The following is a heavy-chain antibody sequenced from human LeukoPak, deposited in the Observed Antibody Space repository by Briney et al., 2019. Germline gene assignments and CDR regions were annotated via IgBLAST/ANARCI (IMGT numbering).Heavy chain of an antibody. D-gene: IGHD6-13*01. CDR1: GCSFSSYY. CDR3: ATPNRYSSSWGTGGGAFDI. CDR2: IYYSGSS. Sequence: PSETLSLTCTASGCSFSSYYWSWIRQPPGKGLDWIGYIYYSGSSNYNPSLKSRVNISVDTSKNQFSLKLSSVTAADTAVYYCATPNRYSSSWGTGGGAFDIWGQGTMVTVSS. J-gene: IGHJ3*02. V-gene: IGHV4-59*01.